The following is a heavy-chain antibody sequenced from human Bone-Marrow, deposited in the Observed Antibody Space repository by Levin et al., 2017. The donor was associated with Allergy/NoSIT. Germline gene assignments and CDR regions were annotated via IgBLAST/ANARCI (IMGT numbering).Heavy chain of an antibody. Sequence: LSLTCAASGFTFSNAWMSWVRQAPGKGLEWVGRIKSKTDGGTTDYAAPVKGRFTISRDDSKNTLYLQMNSLKTEDTAVYYCTTGSRELRGYYYYYYGMDGWGQGTTVTVSS. CDR2: IKSKTDGGTT. CDR1: GFTFSNAW. D-gene: IGHD1-26*01. CDR3: TTGSRELRGYYYYYYGMDG. V-gene: IGHV3-15*01. J-gene: IGHJ6*02.